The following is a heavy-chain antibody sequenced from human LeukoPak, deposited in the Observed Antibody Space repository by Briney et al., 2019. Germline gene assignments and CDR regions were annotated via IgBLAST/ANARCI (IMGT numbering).Heavy chain of an antibody. CDR2: FVPEDAET. J-gene: IGHJ4*02. V-gene: IGHV1-24*01. CDR1: GYTLTELS. D-gene: IGHD3-10*01. CDR3: AVANYYGSGSYYPLGY. Sequence: ASVKVSCKVSGYTLTELSIDWVRQAPGKGLEWMGGFVPEDAETIYAQKFQGRVTMTEDTSTDTAHMELSSLRSEDTAVYYCAVANYYGSGSYYPLGYWGQGTPVTVSS.